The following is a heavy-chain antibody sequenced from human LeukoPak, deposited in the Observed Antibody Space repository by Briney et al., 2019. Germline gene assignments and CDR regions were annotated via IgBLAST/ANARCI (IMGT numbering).Heavy chain of an antibody. Sequence: SVKVSCKASGGTFSSYAISWVRQAPGQGLEWMGGIIPIFGTANYAQKLQGRVTMTTDTSTSTAYMELRSLRSDDTAVYYCARRTYYDSTPPKDAFDIWGQGTMVTVSS. CDR2: IIPIFGTA. D-gene: IGHD3-22*01. J-gene: IGHJ3*02. CDR3: ARRTYYDSTPPKDAFDI. V-gene: IGHV1-69*05. CDR1: GGTFSSYA.